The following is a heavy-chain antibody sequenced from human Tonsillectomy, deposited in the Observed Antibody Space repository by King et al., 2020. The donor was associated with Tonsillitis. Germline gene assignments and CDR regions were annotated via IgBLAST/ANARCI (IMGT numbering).Heavy chain of an antibody. CDR2: ISALTGNT. CDR3: ARGPGHVGGLLYFSSEDFYDMDV. V-gene: IGHV1-18*01. J-gene: IGHJ6*03. D-gene: IGHD3-10*01. CDR1: GYSFARKG. Sequence: VQLVEPGAEVRKPGASVKVSCKASGYSFARKGIAWVRQAPGQGLEWVGWISALTGNTNYAQKFQGRVTMATDSSTSTAYMELTSLRSDDTAVYYCARGPGHVGGLLYFSSEDFYDMDVWGKGTTVTVSS.